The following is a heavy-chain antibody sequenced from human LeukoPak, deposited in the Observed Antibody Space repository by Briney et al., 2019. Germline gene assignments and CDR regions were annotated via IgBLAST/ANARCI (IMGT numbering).Heavy chain of an antibody. Sequence: ASVKVSCKASGYTFTSYGISWVRQAPGKGLEWMGWISAYNGNTNYAQKLQGRVTMTTDTSTSTAYMELRSLRSDDTAVYYCARGDGDYVGLGYWYFDLWGRGTLVTVSS. CDR2: ISAYNGNT. V-gene: IGHV1-18*01. CDR3: ARGDGDYVGLGYWYFDL. J-gene: IGHJ2*01. CDR1: GYTFTSYG. D-gene: IGHD4-17*01.